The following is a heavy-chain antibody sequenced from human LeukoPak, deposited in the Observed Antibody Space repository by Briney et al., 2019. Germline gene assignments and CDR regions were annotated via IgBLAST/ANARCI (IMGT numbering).Heavy chain of an antibody. CDR1: GYPFTGYY. V-gene: IGHV1-2*06. Sequence: VASVKVSCXASGYPFTGYYQHWVRQAPGQGLEWVGRINHNTGVSDYAQKFQGRVTMTRDTSINTAYMELNRLRSDDTAVYYCAREVGYSTSWYGRFDPWGRGTLVTVSS. CDR2: INHNTGVS. J-gene: IGHJ5*02. D-gene: IGHD2-2*01. CDR3: AREVGYSTSWYGRFDP.